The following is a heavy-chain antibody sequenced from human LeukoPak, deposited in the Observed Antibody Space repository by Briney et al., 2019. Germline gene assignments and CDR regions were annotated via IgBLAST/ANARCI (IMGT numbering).Heavy chain of an antibody. J-gene: IGHJ6*02. Sequence: SQTLSLACAISGDSVFSNSAAWNWIRQSPSRGLEWLGRTYYRSRWYNDYAVSVKSRITINPDTSKNQFSLQLNSVTPEDTAVYFCARGRFGDFPYYYYYGMDVWGQGTTVTVSS. CDR1: GDSVFSNSAA. CDR2: TYYRSRWYN. CDR3: ARGRFGDFPYYYYYGMDV. V-gene: IGHV6-1*01. D-gene: IGHD3-10*01.